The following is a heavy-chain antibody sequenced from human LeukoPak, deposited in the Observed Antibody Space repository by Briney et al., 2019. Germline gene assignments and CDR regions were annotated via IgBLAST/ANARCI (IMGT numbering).Heavy chain of an antibody. Sequence: EASVKVSCKASGYTFTSYDINWVRQAPGQGLEWMGWINPNSGGTNYAQKFQGRVTMTRDTSISTAYMELSRLRSDDTAVYYCARDSGYSSSWSHDYWGQGTLVTVSS. J-gene: IGHJ4*02. CDR3: ARDSGYSSSWSHDY. CDR2: INPNSGGT. CDR1: GYTFTSYD. V-gene: IGHV1-2*02. D-gene: IGHD6-13*01.